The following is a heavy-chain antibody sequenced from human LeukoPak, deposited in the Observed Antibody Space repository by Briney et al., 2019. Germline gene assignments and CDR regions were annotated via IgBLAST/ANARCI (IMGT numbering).Heavy chain of an antibody. CDR2: IGGSGYST. D-gene: IGHD2-15*01. CDR1: GFTFSSYA. V-gene: IGHV3-23*01. Sequence: GGSLRLSCAASGFTFSSYAMNWVRQAQGKGLEWDSTIGGSGYSTYYADSVEGGFTISRDNSKNTLYLQMDSLRAEDTAAYYCAMDSSRCSGGSCYSCFDYWGQGTLVTVSS. CDR3: AMDSSRCSGGSCYSCFDY. J-gene: IGHJ4*02.